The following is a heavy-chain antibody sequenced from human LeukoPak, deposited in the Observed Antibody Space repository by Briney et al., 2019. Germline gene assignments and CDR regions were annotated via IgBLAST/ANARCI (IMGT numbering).Heavy chain of an antibody. J-gene: IGHJ1*01. Sequence: PPGGSLRLSCAASGFTFSSYSMNWVRQAPGKGLEWVAHINPDGRDTYYVDSVKGRFTISRDNAQNSMYLQMNSLRVEDTAVYYCTSWGDTTAEYFQRWGQGTLVTVSS. CDR2: INPDGRDT. CDR1: GFTFSSYS. CDR3: TSWGDTTAEYFQR. V-gene: IGHV3-7*01. D-gene: IGHD2-21*02.